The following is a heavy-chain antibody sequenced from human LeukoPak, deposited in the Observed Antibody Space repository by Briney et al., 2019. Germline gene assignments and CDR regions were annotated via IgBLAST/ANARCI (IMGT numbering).Heavy chain of an antibody. CDR2: INPNSGGT. J-gene: IGHJ5*02. CDR1: GYTFTDYY. CDR3: ARDYQGSGWVLKFDH. Sequence: ASVKVSFKASGYTFTDYYMHWVRQAPGQGLEWMGWINPNSGGTNYAQKFQGRVTITRDTSISTAYMELSRLRSDDTAVYYCARDYQGSGWVLKFDHWGQGTLVTVSS. V-gene: IGHV1-2*02. D-gene: IGHD6-19*01.